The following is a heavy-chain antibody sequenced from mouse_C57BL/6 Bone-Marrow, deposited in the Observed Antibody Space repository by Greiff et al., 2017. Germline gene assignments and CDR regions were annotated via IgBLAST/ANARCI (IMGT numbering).Heavy chain of an antibody. CDR3: AREDDYGSSYDYVVDY. CDR1: GYTFTSYW. D-gene: IGHD1-1*01. V-gene: IGHV1-64*01. J-gene: IGHJ4*01. CDR2: IHPNSGST. Sequence: VQLQQPGAELVKPGASVKLSCTASGYTFTSYWMHWVKQRPGQGLEWIGMIHPNSGSTNYNEKFKGKATLSVDKSSSTSYMQLSSLTSEDSAVYYCAREDDYGSSYDYVVDYWGQGTSVTVSS.